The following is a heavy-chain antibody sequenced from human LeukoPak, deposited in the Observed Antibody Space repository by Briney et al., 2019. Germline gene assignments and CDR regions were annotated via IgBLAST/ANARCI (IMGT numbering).Heavy chain of an antibody. CDR2: INTNTGNP. D-gene: IGHD5-18*01. V-gene: IGHV7-4-1*02. CDR3: ARDPGVLWSGSSYGYYGVDY. Sequence: ASVKVSCKASGYTFTSYAMNWVRQAPGQGLEWMGWINTNTGNPTYAQGFTGRFVFSLDTSVSTAYLQISSLKAEDTAVYYCARDPGVLWSGSSYGYYGVDYWGQGTLVTVSS. CDR1: GYTFTSYA. J-gene: IGHJ4*02.